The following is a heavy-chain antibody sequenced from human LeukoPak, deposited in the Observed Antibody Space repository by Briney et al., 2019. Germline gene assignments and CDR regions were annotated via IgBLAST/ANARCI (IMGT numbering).Heavy chain of an antibody. V-gene: IGHV1-8*01. CDR3: ARRLSLRRSLVKAFDI. Sequence: ASVKVSCKASGYTFTSYDINWVRQATGQGLEWMGWMNPNSGNTGYAQKFQGRVTMTRNTSISTAYMELSSLRSEDTAVYYCARRLSLRRSLVKAFDIWGQGTMVTVSS. J-gene: IGHJ3*02. D-gene: IGHD6-13*01. CDR1: GYTFTSYD. CDR2: MNPNSGNT.